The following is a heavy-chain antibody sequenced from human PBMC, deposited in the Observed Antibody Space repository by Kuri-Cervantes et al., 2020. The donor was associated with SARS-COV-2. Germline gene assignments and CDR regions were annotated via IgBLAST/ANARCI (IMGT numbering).Heavy chain of an antibody. V-gene: IGHV1-69*13. D-gene: IGHD2-2*01. CDR3: ARAGPAAMGYCYYGMDV. J-gene: IGHJ6*02. Sequence: SVKVSCKASGGTFSSYAISWVRQAPGQGLEWMGGIIPIFGTANYAQKFQGRVTITADESTSTAYVELSSLRSEDTAVYYCARAGPAAMGYCYYGMDVWGQATTVTVSS. CDR1: GGTFSSYA. CDR2: IIPIFGTA.